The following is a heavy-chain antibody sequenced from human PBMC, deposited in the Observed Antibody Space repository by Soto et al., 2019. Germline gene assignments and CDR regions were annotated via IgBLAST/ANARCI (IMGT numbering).Heavy chain of an antibody. V-gene: IGHV4-59*01. CDR3: ARNGRSMVRGVNLNWFDP. J-gene: IGHJ5*02. CDR1: GGSISSYY. D-gene: IGHD3-10*01. Sequence: PSETLSLTCTVSGGSISSYYWSWIRQPPGKGLEWIGYIYYSGSTNYNPSLKSRVTISVDTSKNQFSLKLSSVTAADTAVYYCARNGRSMVRGVNLNWFDPWGQGTLVTVSS. CDR2: IYYSGST.